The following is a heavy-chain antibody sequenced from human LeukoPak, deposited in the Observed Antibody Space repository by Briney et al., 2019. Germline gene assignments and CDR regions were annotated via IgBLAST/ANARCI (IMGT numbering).Heavy chain of an antibody. J-gene: IGHJ6*02. CDR1: GGSISSYY. D-gene: IGHD1-26*01. Sequence: PSETLSLTCTVSGGSISSYYWSWIRQPPGKGLECIGYIYYSGSTYYNPSLKSRVTISVDTSKNQFSLKLSSVTAADTAVYYCARDLMGETDYYYYGMDVWGQGTTVTVSS. CDR2: IYYSGST. CDR3: ARDLMGETDYYYYGMDV. V-gene: IGHV4-59*12.